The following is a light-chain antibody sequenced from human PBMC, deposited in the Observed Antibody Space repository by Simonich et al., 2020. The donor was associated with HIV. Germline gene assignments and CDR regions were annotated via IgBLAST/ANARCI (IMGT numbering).Light chain of an antibody. CDR3: QLYGSSSTWT. J-gene: IGKJ1*01. V-gene: IGKV3-11*01. CDR1: QSVSSY. Sequence: EIVLTQSPATLSLSPGERATLSCRASQSVSSYLAWYQQKPGQAPRLLIYDASNRATGIPARFRGSGSGTDFTLTISRLEPEDFAVYYCQLYGSSSTWTFGQGTKVEIK. CDR2: DAS.